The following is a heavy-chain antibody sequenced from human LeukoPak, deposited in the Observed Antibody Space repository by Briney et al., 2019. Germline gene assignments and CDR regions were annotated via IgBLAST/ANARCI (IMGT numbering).Heavy chain of an antibody. V-gene: IGHV4-39*07. D-gene: IGHD4-11*01. CDR1: GGSISSSSYY. CDR3: ARDLDYSNDIDP. J-gene: IGHJ5*02. CDR2: IYYSGST. Sequence: SETLSLTCTVSGGSISSSSYYWGWIRQPPGKGLEWIGSIYYSGSTYYNPSLKSRVTISVDTSKNRFSLKLSSVTAADTAVYYCARDLDYSNDIDPWGQGTLVTVSS.